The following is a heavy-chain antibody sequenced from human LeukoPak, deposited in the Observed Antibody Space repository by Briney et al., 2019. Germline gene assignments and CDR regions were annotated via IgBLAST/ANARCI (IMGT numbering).Heavy chain of an antibody. J-gene: IGHJ4*02. CDR1: GFTFSSYA. V-gene: IGHV3-23*01. D-gene: IGHD3-22*01. CDR2: ISGSGGST. Sequence: QAGGSLRLSCAASGFTFSSYAMSWVSQAPGKGLEWVSAISGSGGSTYYADSVKGRFTISRDNSKNTLYLQMNSLRAEDTAVYYCAKDPTMIVVVIPDYWGQGTLVTVSS. CDR3: AKDPTMIVVVIPDY.